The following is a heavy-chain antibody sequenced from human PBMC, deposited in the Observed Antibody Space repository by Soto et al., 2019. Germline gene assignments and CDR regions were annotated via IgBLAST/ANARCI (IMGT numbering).Heavy chain of an antibody. CDR3: ARSLNYCDYVSRGEGGFDY. V-gene: IGHV1-69*01. J-gene: IGHJ4*02. CDR2: IIPIFGTA. Sequence: QVQLVQSGAEVKKPGSSVKVSCKASGGTFSSYAISWVRQAPGQGLEWMGGIIPIFGTANYAQKFQGRVTITADESTSTAYMALSSLRSEDTAVYYCARSLNYCDYVSRGEGGFDYWGQGTLVTVSS. D-gene: IGHD4-17*01. CDR1: GGTFSSYA.